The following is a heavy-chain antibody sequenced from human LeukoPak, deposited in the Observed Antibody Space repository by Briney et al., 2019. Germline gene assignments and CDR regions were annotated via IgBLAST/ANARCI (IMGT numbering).Heavy chain of an antibody. CDR3: AKDSGELPEYFQH. CDR1: GFTFDDYA. Sequence: GRSLTLSCAASGFTFDDYAMHWVRQAPGKGLEWVSGISWNSGSIGYADSVKGRFTISRDNAKNSLYLQMNSLRAEDMALYYCAKDSGELPEYFQHWGQGTLVTVSS. V-gene: IGHV3-9*03. J-gene: IGHJ1*01. D-gene: IGHD1-26*01. CDR2: ISWNSGSI.